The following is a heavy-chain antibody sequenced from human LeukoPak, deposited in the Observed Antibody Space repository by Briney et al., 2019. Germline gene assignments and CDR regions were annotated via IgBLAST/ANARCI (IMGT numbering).Heavy chain of an antibody. J-gene: IGHJ3*02. CDR3: ARLPYYGSGSFRAFDI. D-gene: IGHD3-10*01. CDR1: GGSVTDYY. CDR2: IYYTGT. Sequence: PSETLSLTRTVSGGSVTDYYWSWIRQSPGKGLEWIGYIYYTGTSYNPSLKSRVTISADTSKNQFPLRLISVTAADTAVYYCARLPYYGSGSFRAFDIWGQGTMVTVSS. V-gene: IGHV4-59*02.